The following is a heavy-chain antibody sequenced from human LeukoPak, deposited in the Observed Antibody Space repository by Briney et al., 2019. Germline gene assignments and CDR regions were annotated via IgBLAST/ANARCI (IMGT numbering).Heavy chain of an antibody. CDR1: GFTFSSYG. V-gene: IGHV3-30*02. D-gene: IGHD2-2*01. CDR2: IRYDGSNK. J-gene: IGHJ3*02. CDR3: AKDLRDIVVVPAAMGPDAFDI. Sequence: PGGSLRLSCAASGFTFSSYGMHWVRQAPGKGLGWVASIRYDGSNKYYADSVKGRFTISRDNSKNTLYLQMNSLRAEDTAVYYCAKDLRDIVVVPAAMGPDAFDIWGQGTMVTVSS.